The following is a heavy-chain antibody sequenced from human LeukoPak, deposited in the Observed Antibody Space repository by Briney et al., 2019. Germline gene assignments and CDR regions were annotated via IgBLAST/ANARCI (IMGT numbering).Heavy chain of an antibody. CDR2: ISAYNGNT. CDR1: GGTFSSYA. J-gene: IGHJ4*02. D-gene: IGHD1-26*01. V-gene: IGHV1-18*01. Sequence: ASVKVSCKASGGTFSSYAISWVRQAPGQGLEWMGWISAYNGNTNYAQKLQGRVTMTTDTSTSTAYMGLRSLRSDDTAVYYCARDQSSGSYLCDFWGQGNLVTVSS. CDR3: ARDQSSGSYLCDF.